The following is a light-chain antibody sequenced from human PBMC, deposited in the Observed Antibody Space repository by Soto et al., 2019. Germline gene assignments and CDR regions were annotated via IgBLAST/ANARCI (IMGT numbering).Light chain of an antibody. J-gene: IGLJ2*01. CDR3: CSYAGSYTVV. Sequence: QSALTQPRSVSGSPGQSVTISCTGTSSDVGGYKYVSWYQQHPGKAPKLMIYDVSTRPSGVPDRFSGSKSGNTASLTISGLQTEDEADYYCCSYAGSYTVVFGGGTKLTVL. V-gene: IGLV2-11*01. CDR2: DVS. CDR1: SSDVGGYKY.